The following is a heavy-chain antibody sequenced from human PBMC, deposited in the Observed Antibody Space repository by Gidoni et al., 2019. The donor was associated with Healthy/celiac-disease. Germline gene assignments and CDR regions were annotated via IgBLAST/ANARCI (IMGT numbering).Heavy chain of an antibody. V-gene: IGHV3-30*18. J-gene: IGHJ4*02. CDR1: GFTFSSYG. CDR2: ISYDGSNK. Sequence: QVQLVESGGGVVQPGRSLTLSCAASGFTFSSYGMHWVRQAPGKGLEWVAVISYDGSNKYYADSVKGRFTISRDNSKNTLYLQMNSLRAEDTAVYYCAKEGVGGYYDSSGSHFDYWGQGTLVTVSS. CDR3: AKEGVGGYYDSSGSHFDY. D-gene: IGHD3-22*01.